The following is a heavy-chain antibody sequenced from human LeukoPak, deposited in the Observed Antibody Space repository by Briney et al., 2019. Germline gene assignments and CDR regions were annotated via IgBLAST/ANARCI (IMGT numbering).Heavy chain of an antibody. CDR3: ARDWGSIKVIADY. D-gene: IGHD7-27*01. CDR2: ISSNSDNT. V-gene: IGHV1-18*01. J-gene: IGHJ4*02. CDR1: GHTFVSYG. Sequence: ASVKVSCKASGHTFVSYGISWVRQAPGQGLEWMGWISSNSDNTNYAQKLQGRVTMTTDTSTSTAYMELRSLRSDDTALYFCARDWGSIKVIADYWGQGTLITVSS.